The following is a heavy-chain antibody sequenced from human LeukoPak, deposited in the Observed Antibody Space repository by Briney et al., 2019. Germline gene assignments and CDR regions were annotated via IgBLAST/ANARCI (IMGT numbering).Heavy chain of an antibody. Sequence: ASVKVSCKASGYTFTSYGISWVRQAPGQGLEWMGWISAYNGNTNCAQKLQGRVTMTTDTSTSTAYMELRSLRSDDTAVYYCARDYRLRWYPEYFQHWGQGTLVTVSS. CDR1: GYTFTSYG. CDR2: ISAYNGNT. V-gene: IGHV1-18*01. J-gene: IGHJ1*01. CDR3: ARDYRLRWYPEYFQH. D-gene: IGHD4-23*01.